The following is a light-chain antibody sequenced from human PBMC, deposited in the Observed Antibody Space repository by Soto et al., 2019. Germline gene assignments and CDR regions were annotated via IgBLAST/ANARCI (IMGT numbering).Light chain of an antibody. V-gene: IGKV3-11*01. CDR1: QSVSSY. CDR2: DAS. J-gene: IGKJ3*01. Sequence: EIVLTQSPATLSLSPGERVTLSCRASQSVSSYLAWYQQKPVQAPRLLIYDASNRATGIPARFSGSGSGTDFTLTISSLEPEDFAVYYCQHRSNWLFTFGPGPKVDIK. CDR3: QHRSNWLFT.